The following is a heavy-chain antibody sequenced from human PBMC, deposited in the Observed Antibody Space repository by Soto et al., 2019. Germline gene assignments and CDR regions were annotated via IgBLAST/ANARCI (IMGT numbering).Heavy chain of an antibody. Sequence: XVSLRLTFAASGFTFSSYAMSWVRQAPGKGLEWVSAISGSGGSTYYADSVKGRFTISRDNSKNTLYLQMNSLRAEDTAVYYCAKGGGYVGSIAFDIWGQGTMVTV. CDR1: GFTFSSYA. V-gene: IGHV3-23*01. CDR3: AKGGGYVGSIAFDI. J-gene: IGHJ3*02. D-gene: IGHD5-12*01. CDR2: ISGSGGST.